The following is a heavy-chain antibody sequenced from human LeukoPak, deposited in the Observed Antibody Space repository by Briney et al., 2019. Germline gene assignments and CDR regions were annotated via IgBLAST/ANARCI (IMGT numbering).Heavy chain of an antibody. V-gene: IGHV4-38-2*01. D-gene: IGHD3-22*01. CDR3: ARHDYYDSSGYYYSHAFDI. CDR2: IYHSGST. J-gene: IGHJ3*02. CDR1: GYSISSGYY. Sequence: SETLSLTCAVSGYSISSGYYWGSIRQPPGKGLEWIGSIYHSGSTYYNPSLKSRVTISVDTSKNQFSLKLSSVTAADTAVYYCARHDYYDSSGYYYSHAFDIWGQGTMVTVSS.